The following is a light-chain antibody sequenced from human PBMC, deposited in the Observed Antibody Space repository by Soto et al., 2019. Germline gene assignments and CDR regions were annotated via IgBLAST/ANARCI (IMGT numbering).Light chain of an antibody. CDR2: SAS. CDR3: QQLNRFPRT. CDR1: QDISSY. V-gene: IGKV1-9*01. Sequence: DIQLTQSPSFLSASVGDRVTITCRASQDISSYLAWYQQRPGKVPRFLTHSASTLQSGVQSRFSATGSGTTFTLTTNSLQPEDIETYYCQQLNRFPRTFGQGTKVEV. J-gene: IGKJ1*01.